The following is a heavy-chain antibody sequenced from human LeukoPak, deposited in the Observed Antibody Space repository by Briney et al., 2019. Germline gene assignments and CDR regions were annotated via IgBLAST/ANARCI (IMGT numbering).Heavy chain of an antibody. CDR1: GFSFSVYA. Sequence: PGGSLRLSCAASGFSFSVYAMNWVRQAPGKGLEWVSSFGGSGGGPWHAASVKGRFSISRDNSKNTLYLQMSSLSDEDTALYYCAKARGATVNDPADYWGRESWSPSLQ. CDR3: AKARGATVNDPADY. D-gene: IGHD1-26*01. J-gene: IGHJ4*02. V-gene: IGHV3-23*01. CDR2: FGGSGGGP.